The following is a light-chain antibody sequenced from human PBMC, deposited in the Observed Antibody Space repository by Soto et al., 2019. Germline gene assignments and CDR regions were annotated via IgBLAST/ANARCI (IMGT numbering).Light chain of an antibody. CDR3: LHHGSSLWT. V-gene: IGKV3-20*01. Sequence: EIELTQSPGTLSLYPEDRATISCLARQSVSNDYLAWFQQKPGQTPRRLIYSVSSRATGIPDRFSGSGSGTDFTLTISRLEPEDFAMYYCLHHGSSLWTFGQGTKVDIK. CDR2: SVS. CDR1: QSVSNDY. J-gene: IGKJ1*01.